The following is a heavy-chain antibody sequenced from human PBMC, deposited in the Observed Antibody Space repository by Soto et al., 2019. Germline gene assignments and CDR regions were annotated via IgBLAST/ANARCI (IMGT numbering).Heavy chain of an antibody. CDR1: GGSISSSNW. J-gene: IGHJ4*02. V-gene: IGHV4-4*02. CDR3: ANHAGNGPYFDS. CDR2: VHQSGST. Sequence: PSETLSLTCAVSGGSISSSNWWSLVRQSPGKGLEWIGEVHQSGSTNYSPSLKSRVTISVDKSKNQFSLNLSSVTAADTAVYYCANHAGNGPYFDSWGQGSPVTVSS. D-gene: IGHD1-1*01.